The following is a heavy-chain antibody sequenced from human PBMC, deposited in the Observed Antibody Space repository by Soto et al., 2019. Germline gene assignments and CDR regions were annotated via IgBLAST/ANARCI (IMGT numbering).Heavy chain of an antibody. Sequence: PSETLSLTCAVYGGSFSGYYWSWIRQPPGKGLEWIGEINHSGSTNYNPSLKSRVTISVDTSKNQFSLKLSSVTAADTAVYYCASSRRVWTNSGSYYGYYYYGMDVWGQGTTVTVSS. CDR2: INHSGST. J-gene: IGHJ6*02. CDR1: GGSFSGYY. D-gene: IGHD3-10*01. CDR3: ASSRRVWTNSGSYYGYYYYGMDV. V-gene: IGHV4-34*01.